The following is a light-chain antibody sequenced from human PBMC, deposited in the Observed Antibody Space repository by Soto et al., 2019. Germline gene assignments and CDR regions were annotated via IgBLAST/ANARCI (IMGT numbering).Light chain of an antibody. CDR1: PSVSSSY. V-gene: IGKV3-20*01. Sequence: EIALTQSPGTLSLSPRERAALSCRASPSVSSSYLAWYQQKPGQAPRLLIYGASSRATGIPDRFSGSGSGTDFTLTISRLEPEDFAVYYCQQYGSSHSFGQGTKLEIK. CDR3: QQYGSSHS. J-gene: IGKJ2*01. CDR2: GAS.